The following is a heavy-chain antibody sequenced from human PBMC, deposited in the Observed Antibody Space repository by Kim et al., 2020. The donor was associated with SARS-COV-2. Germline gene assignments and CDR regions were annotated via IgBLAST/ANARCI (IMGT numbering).Heavy chain of an antibody. Sequence: GGSLRLSCTASGFTFGDYAMSWVCQAPGKGLEWVGFIRSKAYGGTTEYAASVKGRFTISRDDSKSIAYLQMNSLKTEDTAVYYCTRRPLGYSYGWGYYYYYGMDVWGQGTTVTVSS. D-gene: IGHD5-18*01. CDR3: TRRPLGYSYGWGYYYYYGMDV. V-gene: IGHV3-49*04. CDR2: IRSKAYGGTT. CDR1: GFTFGDYA. J-gene: IGHJ6*02.